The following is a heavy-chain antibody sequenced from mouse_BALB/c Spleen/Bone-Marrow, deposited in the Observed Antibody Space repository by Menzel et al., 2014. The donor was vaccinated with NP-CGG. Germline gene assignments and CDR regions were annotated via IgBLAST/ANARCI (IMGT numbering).Heavy chain of an antibody. CDR1: GFNIKDTY. CDR2: IDPANGNT. V-gene: IGHV14-3*02. Sequence: VHVKQSGAELVKPGASVKLSCTASGFNIKDTYMHWVKQRPEQGLEWIGRIDPANGNTKYDPKFQGKATITADTSSNTAYLQLSSLTSEDTAVYYCATYYYGSSYGFAHWGQGALVTVSA. CDR3: ATYYYGSSYGFAH. D-gene: IGHD1-1*01. J-gene: IGHJ3*01.